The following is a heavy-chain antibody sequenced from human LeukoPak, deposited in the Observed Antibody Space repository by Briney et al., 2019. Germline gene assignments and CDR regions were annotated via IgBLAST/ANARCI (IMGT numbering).Heavy chain of an antibody. J-gene: IGHJ4*02. V-gene: IGHV3-7*01. CDR2: IKQDGNEK. CDR3: ARDGAFRIYDY. Sequence: GGSLRLSCAASGFTFSSYWMTWVRQAPGKGLEWVASIKQDGNEKYYVESVKGRFTISRDNARNSLYLQMSSLRADDTAVYYCARDGAFRIYDYWGQGTLVTLSS. CDR1: GFTFSSYW. D-gene: IGHD3-3*02.